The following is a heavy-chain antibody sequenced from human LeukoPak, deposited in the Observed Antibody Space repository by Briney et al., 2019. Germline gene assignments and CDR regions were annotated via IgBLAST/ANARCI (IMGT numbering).Heavy chain of an antibody. CDR2: INPNSGGT. D-gene: IGHD3-22*01. CDR3: ARDYDGGGYQPPYY. CDR1: GYTFTVYY. Sequence: SVKVSCKASGYTFTVYYIHRVRQAPGQGLEWMGWINPNSGGTNYAQKFQGRVTMTRDTSISTAYMELRRLISDDTAVYYCARDYDGGGYQPPYYWGQGTLVTVSS. J-gene: IGHJ4*02. V-gene: IGHV1-2*02.